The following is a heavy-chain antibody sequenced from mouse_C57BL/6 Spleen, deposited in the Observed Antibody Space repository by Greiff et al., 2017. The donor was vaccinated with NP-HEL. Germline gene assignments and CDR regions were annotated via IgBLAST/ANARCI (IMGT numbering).Heavy chain of an antibody. D-gene: IGHD2-3*01. CDR2: ISYDGSN. CDR1: GYSITSGYY. Sequence: ESGPGLVKPSQSLSLTCSVTGYSITSGYYWNWIRQFPGNKLEWMGYISYDGSNNYNPSLKNRISITRDTSKNQFFLKLNSVTTEDTATYYCARDHDLYAMDYWGQGTSVTVSS. J-gene: IGHJ4*01. CDR3: ARDHDLYAMDY. V-gene: IGHV3-6*01.